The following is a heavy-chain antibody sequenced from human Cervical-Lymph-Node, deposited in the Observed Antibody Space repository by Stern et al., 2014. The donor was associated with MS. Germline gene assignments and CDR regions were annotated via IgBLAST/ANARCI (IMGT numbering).Heavy chain of an antibody. CDR1: GFTFSHYW. V-gene: IGHV3-7*01. CDR2: IKQDGSEM. CDR3: AKATRGYSFALEY. Sequence: EVQLEESGGRLVRPGGSLRLSCSASGFTFSHYWMSWVRQAPGKGLEGVANIKQDGSEMYYADSVKGRFTISRDNAMNSLFLQMSGLRVEDTATYFCAKATRGYSFALEYWGQGSLVTV. D-gene: IGHD5-18*01. J-gene: IGHJ4*02.